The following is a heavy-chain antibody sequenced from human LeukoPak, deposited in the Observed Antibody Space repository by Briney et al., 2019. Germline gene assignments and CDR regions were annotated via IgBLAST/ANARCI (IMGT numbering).Heavy chain of an antibody. CDR1: GGSFSGYY. Sequence: SETLSLTCAVYGGSFSGYYWSWIRQPPGKGLEWIGEINHSGSTNYNPSLKSRVTISVDTSKNQFSLKLSSVTAADTAVYYCARQQLTNWFDPWGQGTLVTVSS. CDR2: INHSGST. V-gene: IGHV4-34*01. J-gene: IGHJ5*02. D-gene: IGHD6-13*01. CDR3: ARQQLTNWFDP.